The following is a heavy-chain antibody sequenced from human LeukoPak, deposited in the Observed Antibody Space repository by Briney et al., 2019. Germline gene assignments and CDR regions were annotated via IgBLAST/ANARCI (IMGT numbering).Heavy chain of an antibody. CDR2: IASDGSAQ. D-gene: IGHD2-2*01. V-gene: IGHV3-30*03. J-gene: IGHJ2*01. CDR3: AREASVTNWYFDL. Sequence: GKSLRLSCAASGFTFNNYGMHWVRQAPGKGLEWVTVIASDGSAQYYTDSVKGRFTTSRDNSKNMLYLQMDSLRTEDTAVYYCAREASVTNWYFDLWGRGALVSVSS. CDR1: GFTFNNYG.